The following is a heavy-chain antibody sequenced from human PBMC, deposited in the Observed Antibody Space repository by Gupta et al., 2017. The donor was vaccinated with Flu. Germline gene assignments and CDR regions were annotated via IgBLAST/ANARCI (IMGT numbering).Heavy chain of an antibody. J-gene: IGHJ6*02. V-gene: IGHV3-30*18. D-gene: IGHD6-25*01. CDR3: AKMHYTGSGLDV. CDR2: ISYDGSNQ. CDR1: GFTFSSYG. Sequence: QVQLVESGGGVVQPGRSLRLSCAASGFTFSSYGMLWVRQAPGKGLEWVAVISYDGSNQYYSDSVKGRFTISRDNSKTTLSLHMNSLRDEDTAVYYCAKMHYTGSGLDVWGQGTTVTVSS.